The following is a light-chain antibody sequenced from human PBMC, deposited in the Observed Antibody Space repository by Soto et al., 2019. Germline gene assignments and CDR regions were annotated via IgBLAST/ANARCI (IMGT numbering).Light chain of an antibody. CDR3: SSYTITTTLL. V-gene: IGLV2-14*01. Sequence: QSALTQPASVSGSPGQSITISCTGTSSDVGSSNYVSWYQQHPGKAPKLMIYEVSNRPSGVSNRFSGSKSGNTASLTISGLQAEDEADYYCSSYTITTTLLFGGGTKLTVL. J-gene: IGLJ2*01. CDR2: EVS. CDR1: SSDVGSSNY.